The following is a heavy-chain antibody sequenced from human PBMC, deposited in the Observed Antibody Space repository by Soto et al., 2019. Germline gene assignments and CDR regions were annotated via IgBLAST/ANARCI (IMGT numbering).Heavy chain of an antibody. J-gene: IGHJ3*02. CDR3: ARRDAYCGGDCLDAFDI. CDR1: GYTFTSYA. D-gene: IGHD2-21*02. CDR2: INAGNGNT. V-gene: IGHV1-3*01. Sequence: WASVKVSCKASGYTFTSYAMHWVRQAPGQRLEWMGWINAGNGNTKYSQKFQGRVTITRDTSASTAYRELSSLRSEDTAVYYCARRDAYCGGDCLDAFDIWGQGTMVTVSS.